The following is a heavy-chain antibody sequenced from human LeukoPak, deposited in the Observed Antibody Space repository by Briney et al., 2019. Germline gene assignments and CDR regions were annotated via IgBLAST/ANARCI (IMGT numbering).Heavy chain of an antibody. Sequence: GGSLRLSCAASGITFSSYAMSWVRQAPGKGLEWVSAISGSGGSTYYADSVKGRYTISRDNSKNTLYLQMNSLRAEDTAVYYCAKDGRNYGEDLKGYYFDYWGQGTLVTVSS. CDR2: ISGSGGST. CDR1: GITFSSYA. J-gene: IGHJ4*02. D-gene: IGHD4-17*01. V-gene: IGHV3-23*01. CDR3: AKDGRNYGEDLKGYYFDY.